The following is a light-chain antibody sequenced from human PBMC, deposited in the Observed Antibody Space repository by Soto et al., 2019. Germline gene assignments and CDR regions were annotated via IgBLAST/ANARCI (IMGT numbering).Light chain of an antibody. J-gene: IGLJ1*01. Sequence: QSALTQPASVSGSPGQSITISCTGTSSDVGSYNYVSWYQQHPGKAPKLMIYEVSNRPSGVSNRFSGSKSGNTASLTISGLQAEDEADYYCQSFDSSLSGYVFGTGTKVTVL. V-gene: IGLV2-14*01. CDR1: SSDVGSYNY. CDR3: QSFDSSLSGYV. CDR2: EVS.